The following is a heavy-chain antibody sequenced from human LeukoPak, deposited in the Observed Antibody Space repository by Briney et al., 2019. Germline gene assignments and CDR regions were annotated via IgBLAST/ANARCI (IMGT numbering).Heavy chain of an antibody. Sequence: GGSLRLSCAASGFTVINNYMTWVRQAPGKGLEWVSVIYSGGRTYYADSVKGRFTISRDSSKNTLYLQMDSLGTEDTAVYYCAMGATGEYLQYWGQGTLVTVSS. V-gene: IGHV3-53*01. CDR2: IYSGGRT. CDR3: AMGATGEYLQY. J-gene: IGHJ1*01. D-gene: IGHD1-26*01. CDR1: GFTVINNY.